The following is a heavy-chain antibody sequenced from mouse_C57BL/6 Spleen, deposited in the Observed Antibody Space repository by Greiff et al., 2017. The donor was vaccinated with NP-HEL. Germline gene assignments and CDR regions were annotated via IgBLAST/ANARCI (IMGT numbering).Heavy chain of an antibody. CDR2: INPSNGGT. D-gene: IGHD2-4*01. CDR1: GYTFTSYW. CDR3: AKSFYDYDDDWYFDV. J-gene: IGHJ1*03. V-gene: IGHV1-53*01. Sequence: QVQLQQPGTELVKPGASVKLSCKASGYTFTSYWMHWVKQRPGQGLEWIGNINPSNGGTNYNEKFKSKATLTVDKSSSTAYMQLSSLPSEDSAVFYCAKSFYDYDDDWYFDVWGTGTTVTVSS.